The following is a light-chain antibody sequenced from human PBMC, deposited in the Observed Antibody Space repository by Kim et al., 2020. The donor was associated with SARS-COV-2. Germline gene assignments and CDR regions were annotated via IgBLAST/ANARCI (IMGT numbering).Light chain of an antibody. CDR3: QQYNNWPPPYT. CDR2: GAS. CDR1: QRVSSN. V-gene: IGKV3-15*01. J-gene: IGKJ2*01. Sequence: SPGERATLSCRASQRVSSNLAWYQQKPGQAPRLLIYGASTRATGIPARFSGSGSGTEFTLTISSLQSEDFAVYYCQQYNNWPPPYTFGQGTKLEIK.